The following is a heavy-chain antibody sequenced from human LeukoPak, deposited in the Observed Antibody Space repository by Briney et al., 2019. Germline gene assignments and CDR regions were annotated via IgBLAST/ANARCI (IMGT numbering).Heavy chain of an antibody. Sequence: SQTLSLTCTVSGVSVTHHFYFWGWIRQFPGKGLEWSGYLYGSGSTYLNPSLESRVSMSLDTSQNQFSLSLRSVTAADTALYYCARLHGDYASGTPPFDHWGQGALVTVSS. CDR1: GVSVTHHFYF. CDR3: ARLHGDYASGTPPFDH. CDR2: LYGSGST. D-gene: IGHD3-10*01. V-gene: IGHV4-31*03. J-gene: IGHJ4*02.